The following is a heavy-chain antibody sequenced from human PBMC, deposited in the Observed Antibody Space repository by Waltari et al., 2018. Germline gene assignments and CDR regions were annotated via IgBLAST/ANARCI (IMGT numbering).Heavy chain of an antibody. D-gene: IGHD3-22*01. CDR1: GGPFSSYA. Sequence: QVKLVQSGAEVKKPGSSVKVSCKASGGPFSSYAISWVRQAPGQGLEWMGGIIPIFGTANYAQKFQGRVTITADESTSTAYMELSSLRSEDTAVYYCAQHYYDSSGYYYGHYYYGMDVWGQGTTVTVSS. J-gene: IGHJ6*02. CDR2: IIPIFGTA. CDR3: AQHYYDSSGYYYGHYYYGMDV. V-gene: IGHV1-69*13.